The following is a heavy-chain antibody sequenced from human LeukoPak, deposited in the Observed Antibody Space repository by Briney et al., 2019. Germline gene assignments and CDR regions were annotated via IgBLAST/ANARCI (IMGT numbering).Heavy chain of an antibody. J-gene: IGHJ1*01. CDR2: ISDSGGST. CDR3: AKDRGGNSGSAEYFQH. D-gene: IGHD4-23*01. V-gene: IGHV3-23*01. Sequence: AGGSLRPSCAASGFTFSSYSMNWVRQAPGKGLEWVSAISDSGGSTYYADSVKGRFTISRDNSKNTLYLQMNSLRAEDTAVYYCAKDRGGNSGSAEYFQHWGQGTLVTVSS. CDR1: GFTFSSYS.